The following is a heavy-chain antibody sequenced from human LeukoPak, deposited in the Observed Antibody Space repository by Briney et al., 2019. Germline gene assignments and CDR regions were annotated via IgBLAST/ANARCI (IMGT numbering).Heavy chain of an antibody. D-gene: IGHD1-1*01. J-gene: IGHJ4*02. CDR2: IYHSGST. CDR3: ARGLWSDGGGVYYFDY. CDR1: GDSISSSNW. V-gene: IGHV4-4*02. Sequence: SETLSLTCAVSGDSISSSNWWSWVRQSPGKGLEWIGEIYHSGSTNYNPSLKSRITISVDKSKNQFSLNLSSVTAADTAVYYCARGLWSDGGGVYYFDYWGQGTLVTVSS.